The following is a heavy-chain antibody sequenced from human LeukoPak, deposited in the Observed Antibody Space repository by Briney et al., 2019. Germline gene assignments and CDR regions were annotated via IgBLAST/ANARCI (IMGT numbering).Heavy chain of an antibody. CDR1: GGTFSNYA. V-gene: IGHV1-69*06. CDR2: IIPIFGTA. J-gene: IGHJ4*02. CDR3: ARYVDTAMAVDY. Sequence: GASVKVSCKASGGTFSNYAISWVRQAPGQGLEWMGGIIPIFGTANYAQKFRGRVTITADKSTRTAYMELSSLRSEGTAVYYCARYVDTAMAVDYWGQGTLVTVSS. D-gene: IGHD5-18*01.